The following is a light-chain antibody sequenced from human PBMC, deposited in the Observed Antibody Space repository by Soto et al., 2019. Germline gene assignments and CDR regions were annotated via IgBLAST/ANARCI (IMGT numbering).Light chain of an antibody. CDR2: DAS. J-gene: IGKJ1*01. CDR1: QSISSW. V-gene: IGKV1-5*01. Sequence: DIQMTQSPSPLSASVGDRVTIQCRASQSISSWLAWYQQKPGKAPKVLIFDASSLESGVPSRFSGSGSATEFTLTISSLQPDDFATYYCQQYSTYPWTFGQGTKVDIK. CDR3: QQYSTYPWT.